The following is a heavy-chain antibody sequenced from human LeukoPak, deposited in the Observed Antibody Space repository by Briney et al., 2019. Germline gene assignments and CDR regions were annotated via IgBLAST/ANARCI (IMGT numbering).Heavy chain of an antibody. CDR1: GYTFTGYY. CDR3: ARALGYSSGWPFDY. Sequence: ASVKVSCKASGYTFTGYYMHWVRQAPGQGLEWMGWINPNSGGTNYAQKFQGRVTMTRDTSISTAYMELSRLRSDDTAVYYCARALGYSSGWPFDYWGQGTLVTVSS. V-gene: IGHV1-2*02. D-gene: IGHD6-19*01. J-gene: IGHJ4*02. CDR2: INPNSGGT.